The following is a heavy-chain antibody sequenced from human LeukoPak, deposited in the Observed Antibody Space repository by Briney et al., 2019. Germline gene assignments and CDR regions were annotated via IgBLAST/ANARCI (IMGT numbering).Heavy chain of an antibody. D-gene: IGHD2-2*01. Sequence: GGSLRLSCAASGFTFSDYYMSWIRQAPGKGLEWVSHISSSSSYTNYADSVKGRFTISRDNAKNSLYLQMNSLRAEDTAVYYCARARYAAPVDYWGQGTLVSVCS. CDR1: GFTFSDYY. V-gene: IGHV3-11*05. CDR2: ISSSSSYT. J-gene: IGHJ4*02. CDR3: ARARYAAPVDY.